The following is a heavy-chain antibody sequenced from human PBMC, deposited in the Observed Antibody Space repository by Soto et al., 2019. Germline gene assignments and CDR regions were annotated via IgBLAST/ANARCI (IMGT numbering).Heavy chain of an antibody. CDR3: ARAKTDYDYVWGSYRYNGYFDY. D-gene: IGHD3-16*02. V-gene: IGHV4-30-4*01. CDR2: IYYSGST. CDR1: GGSISSGDYY. Sequence: QVQLQESGPGLVKPSQTLSLTCTVSGGSISSGDYYWSWIRQPPGKGLEWIGYIYYSGSTYYNPSLKSRVTISVDTSKNQFSLKLSSVTAADTAVYYCARAKTDYDYVWGSYRYNGYFDYWGQGTLVTVSS. J-gene: IGHJ4*02.